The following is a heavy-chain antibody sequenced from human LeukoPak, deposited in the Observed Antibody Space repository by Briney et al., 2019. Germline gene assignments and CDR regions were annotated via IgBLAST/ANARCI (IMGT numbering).Heavy chain of an antibody. Sequence: GGSLRLSCAASGFTFSRLAMSWVRQAPGTGLEWVSAISAASETIYYADSVKGRFTISRDDARNTVYLQINSLRAEDTAVYYCARDSTYTMDLWGRGTTVTVSS. CDR1: GFTFSRLA. J-gene: IGHJ6*02. D-gene: IGHD2/OR15-2a*01. V-gene: IGHV3-23*01. CDR3: ARDSTYTMDL. CDR2: ISAASETI.